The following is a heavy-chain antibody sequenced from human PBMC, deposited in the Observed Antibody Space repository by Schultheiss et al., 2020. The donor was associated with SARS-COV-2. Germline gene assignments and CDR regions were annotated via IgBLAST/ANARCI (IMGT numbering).Heavy chain of an antibody. CDR3: ANGGSYGWFDP. D-gene: IGHD1-26*01. CDR1: GGSFSGYY. CDR2: IYYSGST. J-gene: IGHJ5*02. V-gene: IGHV4-34*01. Sequence: SETLSLTCAVYGGSFSGYYWSWIRQPPGKGLEWIGYIYYSGSTYYNPSLKSRVTISVDTSKNQFSLKLSSVTAADTAVYYCANGGSYGWFDPWGQGTLVTVSS.